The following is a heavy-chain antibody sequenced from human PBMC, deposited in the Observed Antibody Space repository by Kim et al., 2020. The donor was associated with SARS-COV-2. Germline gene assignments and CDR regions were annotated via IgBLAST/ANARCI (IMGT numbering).Heavy chain of an antibody. CDR3: ARSDSGSTPFLDY. J-gene: IGHJ4*02. D-gene: IGHD3-22*01. V-gene: IGHV1-69*02. Sequence: SAQKCQGRVTITADKSTSTAYMELSSLSSEDTAVYYCARSDSGSTPFLDYWGQGTLVTVSS.